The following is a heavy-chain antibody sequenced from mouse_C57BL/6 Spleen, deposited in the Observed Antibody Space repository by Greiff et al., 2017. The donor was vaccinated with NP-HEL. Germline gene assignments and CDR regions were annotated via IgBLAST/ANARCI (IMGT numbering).Heavy chain of an antibody. CDR2: ISDGGSYT. V-gene: IGHV5-4*01. CDR3: ARGGYSNYFAY. CDR1: GFTFSSYA. Sequence: EVQLVESGGGLVKPGGSLKLSCAASGFTFSSYAMSWVRQTPEKRLEWVATISDGGSYTYYPDNVKGRFTISRDNAKNNLYLQMSHLKSEDTAMYCCARGGYSNYFAYWGQGTLVTVSA. J-gene: IGHJ3*01. D-gene: IGHD2-5*01.